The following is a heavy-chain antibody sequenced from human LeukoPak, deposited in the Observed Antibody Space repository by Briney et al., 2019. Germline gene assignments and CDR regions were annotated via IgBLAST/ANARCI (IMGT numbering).Heavy chain of an antibody. CDR1: GYTFTGYY. D-gene: IGHD6-13*01. J-gene: IGHJ4*02. CDR2: ISAYNGNT. Sequence: ASVKVSCKASGYTFTGYYMHWVRQAPGQGLEWMGWISAYNGNTNYAQKLQGRVTMTTDTSTSTAYMELRSLRSDDTAVYYCARDSVGAAAGTDWGQGTLVTVSS. CDR3: ARDSVGAAAGTD. V-gene: IGHV1-18*04.